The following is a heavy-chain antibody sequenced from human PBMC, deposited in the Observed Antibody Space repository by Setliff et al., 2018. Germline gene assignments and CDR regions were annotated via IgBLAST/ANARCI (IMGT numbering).Heavy chain of an antibody. CDR1: GVTFSSHA. D-gene: IGHD6-19*01. CDR2: ISSSGGSER. Sequence: GGSLRLSCAASGVTFSSHAMNWVRQAPGKGLEWVSAISSSGGSERYSVDSLKGRFTISRDNAKNSLYLQMNSLRAEDTAVYYCARDLYSSGWLRGPDIWGQGTMVTVSS. V-gene: IGHV3-21*01. CDR3: ARDLYSSGWLRGPDI. J-gene: IGHJ3*02.